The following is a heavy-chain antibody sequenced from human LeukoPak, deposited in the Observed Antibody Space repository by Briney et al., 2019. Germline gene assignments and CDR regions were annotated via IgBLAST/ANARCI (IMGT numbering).Heavy chain of an antibody. Sequence: GGSLRLSCAASGFTFSSYWMSWVRQAPGKGLEWVANIKQDGSEKYYVDSVKGRFTISRDNAKNSLYLQMNSLRAEDTAEYYCWKVGRRAFARIRFDYWGQGTLVTVSS. CDR1: GFTFSSYW. CDR2: IKQDGSEK. J-gene: IGHJ4*02. CDR3: WKVGRRAFARIRFDY. D-gene: IGHD1-1*01. V-gene: IGHV3-7*01.